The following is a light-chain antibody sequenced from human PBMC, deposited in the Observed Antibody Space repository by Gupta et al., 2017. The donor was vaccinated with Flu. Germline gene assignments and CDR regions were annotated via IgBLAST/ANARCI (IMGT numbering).Light chain of an antibody. J-gene: IGLJ2*01. CDR2: EVS. CDR1: SSDVGGYNY. V-gene: IGLV2-14*01. Sequence: QSALTQPASVSGSPGQSITISCTGTSSDVGGYNYVSWYQQHPGKPPKLMISEVSNRPSGVSNPFSGSKSGKTGSLNLPGLQAEDEADYYCSSYTSSSLVFGGGTKLTVL. CDR3: SSYTSSSLV.